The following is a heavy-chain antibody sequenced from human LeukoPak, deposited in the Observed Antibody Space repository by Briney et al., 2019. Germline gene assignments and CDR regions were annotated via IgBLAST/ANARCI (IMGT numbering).Heavy chain of an antibody. V-gene: IGHV5-51*01. J-gene: IGHJ4*02. CDR2: ISFGDSDS. CDR1: GYSFTSYW. D-gene: IGHD1-26*01. Sequence: GESLKISCKGSGYSFTSYWIGWVRQMPGKGLEWMGIISFGDSDSRYSPSFQGQVTISVDKSINTAYLQWSSLKASDTAMYYCARRRDLYSGSYYPFDYWGQGTLVTVSS. CDR3: ARRRDLYSGSYYPFDY.